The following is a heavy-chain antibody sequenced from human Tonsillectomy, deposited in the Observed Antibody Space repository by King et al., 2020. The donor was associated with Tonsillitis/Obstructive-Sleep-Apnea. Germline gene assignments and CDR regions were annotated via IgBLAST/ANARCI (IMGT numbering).Heavy chain of an antibody. CDR3: AGDNVLPAARHGRYMDV. D-gene: IGHD2-2*01. Sequence: VQLVESGGGVVQPGRSLRLSCAASRFIFSSYGMHWVRQAPGKGLEWVAVIWYDGTNEYYTDSVKGRFTISRDNSKNTLYLQMSSLRAEDTAVYYCAGDNVLPAARHGRYMDVWGKGTTVTVSS. V-gene: IGHV3-33*01. CDR2: IWYDGTNE. CDR1: RFIFSSYG. J-gene: IGHJ6*03.